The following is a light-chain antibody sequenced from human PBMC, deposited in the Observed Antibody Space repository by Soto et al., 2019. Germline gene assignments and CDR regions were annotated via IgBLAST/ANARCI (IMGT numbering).Light chain of an antibody. V-gene: IGKV3-20*01. J-gene: IGKJ1*01. CDR3: QQYGSAPWT. CDR1: ESVSSNY. CDR2: AAS. Sequence: EIVLTQSPGTLSSSPGERATLSCRASESVSSNYLAWYQQRPGQAPRLLIYAASNRARXIXDMXGGSGSGTDFTLTVSRLEPEDFAVYYCQQYGSAPWTFGQGTKV.